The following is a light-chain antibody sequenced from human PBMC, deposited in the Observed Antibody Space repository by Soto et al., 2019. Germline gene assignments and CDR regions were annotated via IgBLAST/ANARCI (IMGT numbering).Light chain of an antibody. CDR1: QSISSN. CDR3: QQYGSSPRT. CDR2: GAS. J-gene: IGKJ1*01. Sequence: EIVMSQSPATLSLSPGERATLSCRASQSISSNLAWYQQKPGQAPRLLMYGASSRATGIPERFSGSGSGTDFTLTISRLEPEDFAVNYCQQYGSSPRTFGQGTKVDNK. V-gene: IGKV3-20*01.